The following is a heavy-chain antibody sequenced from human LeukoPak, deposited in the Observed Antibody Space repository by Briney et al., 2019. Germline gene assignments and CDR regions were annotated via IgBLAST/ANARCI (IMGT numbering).Heavy chain of an antibody. Sequence: GRSLRLSCAASGFTFSSYAMHWVRQAPGKGLEWVAVISYDGSNKYYADSVKGRFTISRDNSKNTLYLQMNSLRAEDTAVYYSARDLYIVVVTAILDYWGQGTLVTVSS. J-gene: IGHJ4*02. D-gene: IGHD2-21*02. V-gene: IGHV3-30*04. CDR2: ISYDGSNK. CDR1: GFTFSSYA. CDR3: ARDLYIVVVTAILDY.